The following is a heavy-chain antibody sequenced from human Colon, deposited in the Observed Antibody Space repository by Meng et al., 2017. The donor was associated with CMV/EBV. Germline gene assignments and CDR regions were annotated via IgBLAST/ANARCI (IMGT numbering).Heavy chain of an antibody. CDR3: ARDQEIQLWDGVYYYYGMDV. V-gene: IGHV3-23*03. CDR1: GFTFSNHA. J-gene: IGHJ6*02. CDR2: IYAGGRSS. D-gene: IGHD5-18*01. Sequence: GESLKISCAGSGFTFSNHAMSWVRQAPGKGLEWVSVIYAGGRSSYFADSVKGRFIISRDDSKNTLYMEMNSLRAEDTAVYYCARDQEIQLWDGVYYYYGMDVWGQGTTVTVSS.